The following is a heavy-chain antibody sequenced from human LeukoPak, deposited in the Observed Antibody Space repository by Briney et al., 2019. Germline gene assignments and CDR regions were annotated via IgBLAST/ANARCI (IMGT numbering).Heavy chain of an antibody. CDR1: GFSSRDYY. CDR2: ISSRGGSI. Sequence: GGSLRLSCASSGFSSRDYYMTWIRQTPGKGLEWVSQISSRGGSIYYADSVKGRITISRDNAKDSLYLQMNSLRAEDTVVYYCTKGGQSSIMFWIYWGQGALVTVSS. D-gene: IGHD6-6*01. J-gene: IGHJ4*02. V-gene: IGHV3-11*01. CDR3: TKGGQSSIMFWIY.